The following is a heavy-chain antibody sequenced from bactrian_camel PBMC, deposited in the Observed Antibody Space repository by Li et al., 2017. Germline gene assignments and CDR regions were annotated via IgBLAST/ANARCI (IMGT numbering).Heavy chain of an antibody. J-gene: IGHJ4*01. D-gene: IGHD1*01. V-gene: IGHV3S55*01. Sequence: QLESGGGSVQAGGSLRLSCATSGYTYGGYCMGWFRQAPGKEREGVADIDDDGITNYADSVKGRFNITEDSAKNTLYLHLNNLKPEDTAMYTCAANLRLHGIECSTIEHYLWWGQGTQVTVS. CDR3: AANLRLHGIECSTIEHYLW. CDR1: GYTYGGYC. CDR2: IDDDGIT.